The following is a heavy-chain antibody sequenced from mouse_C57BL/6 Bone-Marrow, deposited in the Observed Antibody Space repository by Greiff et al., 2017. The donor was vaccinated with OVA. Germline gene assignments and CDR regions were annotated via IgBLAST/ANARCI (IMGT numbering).Heavy chain of an antibody. CDR3: ARKSSYYFDY. V-gene: IGHV1-76*01. CDR1: GYTFTDYY. J-gene: IGHJ2*01. CDR2: IYPGSGNT. Sequence: QVQLKESGAELVRPGASVKLSCKASGYTFTDYYINWVKQRPGQGLEWIARIYPGSGNTYYNEKFKGKATLTAEKSSSTAYMQLSSLTSEDSAVYFCARKSSYYFDYWGQGTTLTVSS.